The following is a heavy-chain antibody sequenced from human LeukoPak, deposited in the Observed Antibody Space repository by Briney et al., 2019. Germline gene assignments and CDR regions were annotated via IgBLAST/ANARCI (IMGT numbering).Heavy chain of an antibody. CDR1: GGSISSYY. CDR3: ARDSRYSSGWYVQRWFDP. V-gene: IGHV4-59*01. Sequence: SETLSLTCAVYGGSISSYYWSWIRQPPGKGLEWIGYIYYSGSTNYNPSLKSRVTISVDTSKNQFSLKLSSVTAADTAVYYCARDSRYSSGWYVQRWFDPWGQGTLVTVSS. D-gene: IGHD6-19*01. CDR2: IYYSGST. J-gene: IGHJ5*02.